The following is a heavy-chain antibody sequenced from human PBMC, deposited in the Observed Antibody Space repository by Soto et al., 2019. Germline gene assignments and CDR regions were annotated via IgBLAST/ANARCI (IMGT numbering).Heavy chain of an antibody. D-gene: IGHD2-15*01. CDR3: ARGCSGGSCYFYYYYMDV. CDR2: ISGSGKTI. Sequence: GVLRLSCAASGITFSSYAMSWVRQASGKGLEWVSFISGSGKTIYYADSVKGRFTISRDNAKNSLYLQMNSLRAEDTAVYYCARGCSGGSCYFYYYYMDVWGKGTTVTVSS. V-gene: IGHV3-48*04. J-gene: IGHJ6*03. CDR1: GITFSSYA.